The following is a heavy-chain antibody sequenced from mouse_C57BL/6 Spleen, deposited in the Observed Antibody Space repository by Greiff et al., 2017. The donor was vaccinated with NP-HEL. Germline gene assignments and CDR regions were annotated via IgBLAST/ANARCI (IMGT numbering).Heavy chain of an antibody. V-gene: IGHV5-6*01. CDR2: ISSGGSYT. CDR1: GFTFSSYG. CDR3: ARWGDSSGYPYYFDY. J-gene: IGHJ2*01. D-gene: IGHD3-2*02. Sequence: EVKVVESGGDLVKPGGSLKLSCAASGFTFSSYGMSWVRQTPDKRLEWVATISSGGSYTYYPDCVKGRFTISRDNAKNTLYLQMSSLKSEDTAMYYCARWGDSSGYPYYFDYWGQGTTLTVSS.